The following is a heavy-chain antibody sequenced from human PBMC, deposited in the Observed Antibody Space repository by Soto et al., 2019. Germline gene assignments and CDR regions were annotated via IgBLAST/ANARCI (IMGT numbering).Heavy chain of an antibody. CDR1: GFTFSAYY. Sequence: QVPIVESGGGLVKPGGSLRLSCEASGFTFSAYYMGWVRLAPGRGLELVAYLSQTATAIHYADSVRGRFTISRDHAANSVYLHTSNLSAEDTAMYYCARCASAFDYWGQGTRVTVSS. CDR2: LSQTATAI. V-gene: IGHV3-11*01. J-gene: IGHJ4*02. CDR3: ARCASAFDY.